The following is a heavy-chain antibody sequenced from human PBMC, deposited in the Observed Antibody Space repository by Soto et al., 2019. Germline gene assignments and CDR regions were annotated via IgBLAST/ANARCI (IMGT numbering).Heavy chain of an antibody. J-gene: IGHJ6*02. V-gene: IGHV3-23*01. D-gene: IGHD6-13*01. CDR1: GFTFSSYA. CDR2: ISGSGGST. CDR3: AKGSAAGTYYYGMDV. Sequence: PGGSLRLSCAASGFTFSSYAMSWVRQAPGKGLEWVSAISGSGGSTYYADSVKGRFTISRDNSKSTLYLQMNSLRAEDTAVYYCAKGSAAGTYYYGMDVWGQGTTVTVSS.